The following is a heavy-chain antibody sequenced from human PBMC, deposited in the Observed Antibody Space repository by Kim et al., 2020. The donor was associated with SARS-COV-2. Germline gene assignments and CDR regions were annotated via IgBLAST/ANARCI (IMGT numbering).Heavy chain of an antibody. D-gene: IGHD3-3*01. CDR3: ARGSPILRFLEASDYYFDS. CDR1: GYTFTSYD. CDR2: MNPNSGNT. Sequence: ASVKVSCKASGYTFTSYDINWVRQASGQGLEWMGWMNPNSGNTGYAQKFQGRVTMTRNTSIRTAYMEVSSLRSEDTAVYYCARGSPILRFLEASDYYFDSWGQGTLVTVSS. V-gene: IGHV1-8*01. J-gene: IGHJ4*02.